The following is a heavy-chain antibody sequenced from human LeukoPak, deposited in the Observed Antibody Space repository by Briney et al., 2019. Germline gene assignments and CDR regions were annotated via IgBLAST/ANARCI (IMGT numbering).Heavy chain of an antibody. D-gene: IGHD2-2*01. J-gene: IGHJ4*02. V-gene: IGHV4-59*01. CDR1: GGSISSYY. CDR3: ARDDCSSTSCFNFDY. Sequence: SETLSLTCAVSGGSISSYYGSWIRQPPGKGLEWIGYIYYSGSTNYNPSLKSRVTISVDTSKNQFSLKLSSVTAADTAVYYCARDDCSSTSCFNFDYWGQGTLVTVSS. CDR2: IYYSGST.